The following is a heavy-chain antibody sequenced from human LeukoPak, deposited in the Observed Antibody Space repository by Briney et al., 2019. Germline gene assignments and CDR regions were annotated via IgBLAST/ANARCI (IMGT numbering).Heavy chain of an antibody. CDR2: IYHSGST. CDR3: ARVDDVGAFDI. CDR1: GGSISSSSYY. V-gene: IGHV4-39*07. J-gene: IGHJ3*02. D-gene: IGHD1-1*01. Sequence: PSETLSLTCTVSGGSISSSSYYWGWIRQPPGKGLEWIGSIYHSGSTYYNPSLKSRVTISVDTSKNQFSLKLSSVTAADTAVYYCARVDDVGAFDIWGQGTMVTVSS.